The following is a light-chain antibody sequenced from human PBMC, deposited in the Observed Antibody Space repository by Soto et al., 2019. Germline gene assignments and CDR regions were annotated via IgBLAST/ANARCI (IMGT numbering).Light chain of an antibody. CDR1: ISDVGDYNY. CDR2: EVS. J-gene: IGLJ1*01. Sequence: QSLLTQPASVSGSPGQSITISCTGTISDVGDYNYVSWYQQHPGKAPKLMIYEVSNRPSGVSNRFSGSKSGNTASLTISGLQAEEEADYYCSSYSTSNTLGYVFGTGTKVTVL. V-gene: IGLV2-14*01. CDR3: SSYSTSNTLGYV.